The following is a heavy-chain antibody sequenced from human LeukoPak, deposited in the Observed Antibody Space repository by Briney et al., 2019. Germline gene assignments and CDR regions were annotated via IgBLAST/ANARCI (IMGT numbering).Heavy chain of an antibody. CDR3: ARDSIVVVPAAIPPADAFDI. CDR1: GFTFSSYS. D-gene: IGHD2-2*01. CDR2: ISSSSGYI. V-gene: IGHV3-21*01. J-gene: IGHJ3*02. Sequence: GGSLRLSCAASGFTFSSYSMNWVRQAPGKGLEWVSSISSSSGYIYYADSVKGRFTISRDNAKNSLYLQMNSLRAEDTAVYYCARDSIVVVPAAIPPADAFDIWGQGTMVTVSS.